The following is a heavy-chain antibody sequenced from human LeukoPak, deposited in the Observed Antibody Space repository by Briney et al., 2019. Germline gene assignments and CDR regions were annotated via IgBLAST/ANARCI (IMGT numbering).Heavy chain of an antibody. CDR1: GFTFSSYS. V-gene: IGHV3-48*01. CDR2: ISSSSSTI. D-gene: IGHD3-10*01. Sequence: GGSLRLSCAASGFTFSSYSMNWVRQAPGKGREWVSYISSSSSTIYYADSVKGRFTISRDNAKNSLYLQMNSLRAEDTAVYYCARGSSYYGSGWGQGTLVTVSS. CDR3: ARGSSYYGSG. J-gene: IGHJ4*02.